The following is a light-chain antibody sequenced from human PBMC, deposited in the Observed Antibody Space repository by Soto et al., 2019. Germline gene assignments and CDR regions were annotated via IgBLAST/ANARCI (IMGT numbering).Light chain of an antibody. CDR3: QQHGQWPIT. V-gene: IGKV3D-15*01. J-gene: IGKJ5*01. CDR2: GIS. Sequence: EIGMTKSPSTLAVSKGERATLSCRASQSVNSNYLAWYQQKPGQAPRLLIYGISKRATDIPDRVSGSGSGTEFTLTISSLQPEDFATYYCQQHGQWPITFGQGTRLEIK. CDR1: QSVNSN.